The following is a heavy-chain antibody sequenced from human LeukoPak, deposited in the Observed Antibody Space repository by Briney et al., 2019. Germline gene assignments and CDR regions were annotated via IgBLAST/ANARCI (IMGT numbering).Heavy chain of an antibody. D-gene: IGHD3-22*01. V-gene: IGHV1-8*01. CDR3: ARVPRGYYDSSGLFDY. CDR1: GYTFTSYD. CDR2: MNPNSGNT. J-gene: IGHJ4*02. Sequence: GASVKVSCKASGYTFTSYDINWVRQATGQGLEWMGWMNPNSGNTGYAQKFQGRVTMTRNTPISTAYMELSSLRSEDTAVYYCARVPRGYYDSSGLFDYWGQGTLVTVSS.